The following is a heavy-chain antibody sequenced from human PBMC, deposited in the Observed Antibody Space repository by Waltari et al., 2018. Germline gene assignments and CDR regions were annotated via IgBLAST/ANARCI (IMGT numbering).Heavy chain of an antibody. J-gene: IGHJ5*02. CDR2: VIPILDLA. CDR1: GGTFSSYA. Sequence: QVQLVQSGAEVKKPGSSVKVSCKASGGTFSSYAISWVRQAPGQGLAWQGGVIPILDLANYSQKFQGRVTITADESTSTAYIELSSRRSEDTALYYCARDYYYDSSGYPPLGWFDPWGQGPLVTVSS. D-gene: IGHD3-22*01. V-gene: IGHV1-69*04. CDR3: ARDYYYDSSGYPPLGWFDP.